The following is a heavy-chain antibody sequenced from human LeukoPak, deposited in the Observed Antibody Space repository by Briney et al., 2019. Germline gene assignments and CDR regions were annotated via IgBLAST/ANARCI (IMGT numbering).Heavy chain of an antibody. Sequence: GGSLRLSCAASGFTFSSYSMNWVRQAPGKGLEWVSYIRSSSRTIYYADSVKGRFTISRDNAKNSLYLQMNSLRAEDTAVYYCARLYSSGYCSSTSCYGGYNWFDPWGQGTLVTVSS. CDR3: ARLYSSGYCSSTSCYGGYNWFDP. CDR2: IRSSSRTI. D-gene: IGHD2-2*01. V-gene: IGHV3-48*04. CDR1: GFTFSSYS. J-gene: IGHJ5*02.